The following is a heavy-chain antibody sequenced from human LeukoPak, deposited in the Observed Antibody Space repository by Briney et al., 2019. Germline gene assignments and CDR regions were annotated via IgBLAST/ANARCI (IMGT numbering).Heavy chain of an antibody. Sequence: PSETLSLTCAVSGYSISSGYYWGWIRQPPGKGLEWIGSIYYSGSTYYNPSLKSRVTISVDTSKNQFSLKLSSVTAADTAVYYCARLGRAWTLRGTVDYWGQGTLVTVSS. V-gene: IGHV4-38-2*01. J-gene: IGHJ4*02. CDR2: IYYSGST. CDR1: GYSISSGYY. D-gene: IGHD3-10*01. CDR3: ARLGRAWTLRGTVDY.